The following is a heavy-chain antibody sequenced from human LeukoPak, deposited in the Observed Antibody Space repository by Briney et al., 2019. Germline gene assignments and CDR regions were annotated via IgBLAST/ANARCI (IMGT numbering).Heavy chain of an antibody. CDR2: IYTSGST. J-gene: IGHJ3*02. D-gene: IGHD2-2*01. CDR3: ARDSESLGYCSSTSCYGDAFDI. V-gene: IGHV4-4*07. CDR1: GGSISSYY. Sequence: PSETLSLTCTVSGGSISSYYWSWIRQPAGKGLEWIGRIYTSGSTNYNPSLKSRVTMSVDTSKNQFSLKLSSVTAADTAVYYCARDSESLGYCSSTSCYGDAFDIWGQGTMVTVSS.